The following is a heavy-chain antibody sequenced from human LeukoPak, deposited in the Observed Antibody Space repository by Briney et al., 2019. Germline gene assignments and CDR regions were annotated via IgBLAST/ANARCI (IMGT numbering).Heavy chain of an antibody. CDR1: GGSFSDYY. D-gene: IGHD5-18*01. CDR3: ARVDTAMVTGFDY. CDR2: IFHGGSP. J-gene: IGHJ4*02. V-gene: IGHV4-34*12. Sequence: PSETLSLTCAVYGGSFSDYYWIWIRQPPGKGLEWVGEIFHGGSPNCNPSLKSRVTISVDTSKNQFSLKLSSVTAADTAVYYCARVDTAMVTGFDYWGQGTLVTVSS.